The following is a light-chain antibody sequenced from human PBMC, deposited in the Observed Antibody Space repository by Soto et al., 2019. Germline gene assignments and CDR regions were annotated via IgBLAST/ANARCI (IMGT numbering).Light chain of an antibody. Sequence: QSVLTQSPSASGTPGQRVTISCSGSSSNIGSNYVYWYQQLPGTAPKLLIYSNNQRPSGVPDRFSGSKSGTSASLAISGLRSDDEADYYCAAGDDSPVFGGGTKVTVL. CDR3: AAGDDSPV. V-gene: IGLV1-47*02. CDR1: SSNIGSNY. J-gene: IGLJ3*02. CDR2: SNN.